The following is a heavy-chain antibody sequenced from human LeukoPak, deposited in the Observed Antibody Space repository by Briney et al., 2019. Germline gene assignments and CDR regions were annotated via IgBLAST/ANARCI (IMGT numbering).Heavy chain of an antibody. CDR3: TRGAGWLIDY. V-gene: IGHV4-59*01. CDR1: GGSISSYY. D-gene: IGHD3-16*01. J-gene: IGHJ4*02. Sequence: PSETLSLTCTVSGGSISSYYWSWIQQPPGKGLEWIGYFYNSGRSTYNPSLKSRVTISADTSKNHFSLKLNSVTTADTAVYYCTRGAGWLIDYWGQGILVTVSS. CDR2: FYNSGRS.